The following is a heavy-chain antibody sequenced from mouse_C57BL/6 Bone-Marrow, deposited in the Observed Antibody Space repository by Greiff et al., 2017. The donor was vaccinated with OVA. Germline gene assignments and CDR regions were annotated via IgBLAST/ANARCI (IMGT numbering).Heavy chain of an antibody. V-gene: IGHV5-12*01. D-gene: IGHD1-1*01. CDR3: ARGYYGFYYYAMDY. CDR2: ISNGGGST. Sequence: DVKLVESGGGLVQPGGSLKLSCAASGFTFSDYYMYWVRQTPETRLEWVAYISNGGGSTYYPDTLKGRFTISRNNAKNTLYLQMSRLKAEDTAMYYCARGYYGFYYYAMDYWGQGTSVTVSS. J-gene: IGHJ4*01. CDR1: GFTFSDYY.